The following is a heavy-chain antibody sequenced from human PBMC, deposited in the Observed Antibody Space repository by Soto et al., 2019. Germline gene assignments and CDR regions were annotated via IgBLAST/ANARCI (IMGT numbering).Heavy chain of an antibody. V-gene: IGHV3-48*03. J-gene: IGHJ4*02. CDR3: ARAPYFDWWFDY. CDR2: ISDSGRST. D-gene: IGHD3-9*01. CDR1: GFTFSYYE. Sequence: SLSLSCAASGFTFSYYEMNWVRPAPGKGLEWVSYISDSGRSTSYADSVKGRFTISRDNAKNSLYLQMNSLRAEDTAVYYCARAPYFDWWFDYWGQGTLVTVSS.